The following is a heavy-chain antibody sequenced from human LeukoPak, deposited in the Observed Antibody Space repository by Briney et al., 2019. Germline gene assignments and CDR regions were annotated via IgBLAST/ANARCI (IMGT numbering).Heavy chain of an antibody. CDR2: IKQDGSAK. Sequence: GGSLRLSCAASGFTFTRSWMSWVRQAPGKGLEWVANIKQDGSAKYYVDSVKGRFSISRDNAKNSLYLQMNSLRVEDTAVYYCARGFLVLWGQGTLVTFSS. V-gene: IGHV3-7*01. CDR1: GFTFTRSW. D-gene: IGHD3-3*01. J-gene: IGHJ4*02. CDR3: ARGFLVL.